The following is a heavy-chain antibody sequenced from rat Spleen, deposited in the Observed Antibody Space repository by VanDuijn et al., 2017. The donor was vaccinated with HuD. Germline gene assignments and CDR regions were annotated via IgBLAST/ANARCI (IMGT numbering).Heavy chain of an antibody. CDR3: ARHDTIAANVMDA. CDR2: ISYDGSST. D-gene: IGHD1-2*01. V-gene: IGHV5-29*01. CDR1: GFTFSDYY. J-gene: IGHJ4*01. Sequence: EVQLVESDGGLVQPGRSLKLSCAASGFTFSDYYMAWVRQAPTKGLEWVATISYDGSSTYYRDSVKGRFTISRDNAKSTLYLQMDSLRSEDTATYYCARHDTIAANVMDAWGQGASVTVSS.